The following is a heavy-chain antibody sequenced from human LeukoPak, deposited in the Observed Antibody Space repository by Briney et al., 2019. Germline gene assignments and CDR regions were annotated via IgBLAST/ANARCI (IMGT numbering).Heavy chain of an antibody. J-gene: IGHJ5*02. D-gene: IGHD6-13*01. CDR1: GYTFTSYG. CDR2: ISAYNGNT. V-gene: IGHV1-18*01. CDR3: ARERNGGSSWESMFDP. Sequence: ASVKVSCTASGYTFTSYGISWVRQAPGQGLEWMGWISAYNGNTNYAQKLQGRVTMTTDTSTSTAYMELRSLRSDDTAVYYCARERNGGSSWESMFDPWGQGTLVTVSS.